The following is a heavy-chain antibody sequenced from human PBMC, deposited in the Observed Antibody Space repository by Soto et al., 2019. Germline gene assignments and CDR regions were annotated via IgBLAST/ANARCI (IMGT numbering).Heavy chain of an antibody. CDR3: AKAARGGWLLLFGELSQYYFDY. CDR1: GFTFSSYA. D-gene: IGHD3-10*01. Sequence: GGSLRLSCAASGFTFSSYAMSWVRQAPGKGLEWVSAISGSGGSTYYADSVKGRFTISRDNSKNTLYLQMNSLRAEDTAVYYCAKAARGGWLLLFGELSQYYFDYWGQGTLVTVSS. CDR2: ISGSGGST. V-gene: IGHV3-23*01. J-gene: IGHJ4*02.